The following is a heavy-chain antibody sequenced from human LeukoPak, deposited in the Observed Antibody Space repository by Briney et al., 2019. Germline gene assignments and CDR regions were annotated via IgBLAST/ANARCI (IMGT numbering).Heavy chain of an antibody. CDR3: ARASLNYRNYDILTGYYRRGAFDI. D-gene: IGHD3-9*01. J-gene: IGHJ3*02. CDR1: GGTFSSYA. V-gene: IGHV1-69*05. Sequence: ASVKVSCKASGGTFSSYAISWVRQAPGQGLEWMGGIIPIFGTANYAQKFQGRVTITTDESTSTAYMELSSLRSEDTAVYYCARASLNYRNYDILTGYYRRGAFDIWGQGTMVTVSS. CDR2: IIPIFGTA.